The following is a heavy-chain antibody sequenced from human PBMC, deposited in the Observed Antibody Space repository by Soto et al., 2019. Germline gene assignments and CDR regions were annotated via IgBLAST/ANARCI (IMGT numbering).Heavy chain of an antibody. CDR3: ARDFVNGVVVVVAAPHAFDI. D-gene: IGHD2-15*01. Sequence: ASVKVSCKASGYTFTSYAMHWVRQAPGQRLEWMGWINAGNGNTKYSQKFQGRVTITRDTSASTAYMELSSLRSEDTAVYYCARDFVNGVVVVVAAPHAFDIWGQGTMVTVSS. CDR2: INAGNGNT. J-gene: IGHJ3*02. CDR1: GYTFTSYA. V-gene: IGHV1-3*01.